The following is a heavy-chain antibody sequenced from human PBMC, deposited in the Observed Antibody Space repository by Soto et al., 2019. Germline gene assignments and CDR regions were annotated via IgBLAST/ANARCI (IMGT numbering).Heavy chain of an antibody. CDR3: ASRPLVRATTEFDY. Sequence: SETLSLTCTVSGGSISSGDYYWSWIRQPPGKGLEWIGYIYYSGSTYYNPSLKSRVTISVDTSKNQFSLKLSSVTAADTAVYYCASRPLVRATTEFDYWGQGTLVTVSS. CDR2: IYYSGST. D-gene: IGHD1-26*01. V-gene: IGHV4-30-4*01. CDR1: GGSISSGDYY. J-gene: IGHJ4*02.